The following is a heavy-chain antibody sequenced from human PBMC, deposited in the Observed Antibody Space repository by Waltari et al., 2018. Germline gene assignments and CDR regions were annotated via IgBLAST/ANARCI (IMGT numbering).Heavy chain of an antibody. CDR3: ARDIVVVPAAVYYFDY. D-gene: IGHD2-2*01. CDR2: IYHSGST. CDR1: GYSISSGYY. V-gene: IGHV4-38-2*02. J-gene: IGHJ4*02. Sequence: QVQLQESGPGLVKPSETLSLTCAVSGYSISSGYYWGWLRQPPGKGLEWIGSIYHSGSTYYNPSLKSRVTISVDTSKNQFSLKLSSVTAADTAVYYCARDIVVVPAAVYYFDYWGQGTLVTVSS.